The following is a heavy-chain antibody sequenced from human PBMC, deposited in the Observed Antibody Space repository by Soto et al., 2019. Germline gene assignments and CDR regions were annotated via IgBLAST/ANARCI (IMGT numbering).Heavy chain of an antibody. D-gene: IGHD3-22*01. CDR2: ISSSSSYI. Sequence: PVGSLRLSCAASGFTFSSYSMNWVRQAPGKGLEWVSSISSSSSYIYYADSVKGRFTISRDNAKNSLYLQMNSLRAEDTAVYYCARNNYYDSSGDRAASFDYWGQGTLVTAPQ. J-gene: IGHJ4*02. CDR1: GFTFSSYS. CDR3: ARNNYYDSSGDRAASFDY. V-gene: IGHV3-21*01.